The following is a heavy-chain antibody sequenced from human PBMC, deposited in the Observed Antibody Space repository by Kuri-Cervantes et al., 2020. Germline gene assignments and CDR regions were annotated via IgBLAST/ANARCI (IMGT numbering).Heavy chain of an antibody. CDR2: IYYSGST. V-gene: IGHV4-59*05. Sequence: GSLRLSCTVSGGSISSYYWSWIRQPPGKGLEWIGSIYYSGSTYYNPSLKSRVTISVDTSKNQFSLKLSSVTAADTAVYYCAISLYCSGGSCYSVPFDYWGQGNLV. J-gene: IGHJ4*02. D-gene: IGHD2-15*01. CDR3: AISLYCSGGSCYSVPFDY. CDR1: GGSISSYY.